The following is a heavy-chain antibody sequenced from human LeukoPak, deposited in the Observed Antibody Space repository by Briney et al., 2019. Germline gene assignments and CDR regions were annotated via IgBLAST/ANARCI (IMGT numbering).Heavy chain of an antibody. V-gene: IGHV1-69*13. J-gene: IGHJ6*04. CDR2: IIPIFGTA. CDR3: ARGSQNLWFGEFHPTRPRKYYYCGMDV. D-gene: IGHD3-10*01. CDR1: GGTFSSYA. Sequence: SVKVSCKASGGTFSSYAISWVRQAPGQGLEWMGGIIPIFGTANYAQKFQGRVTITADESTSTAYMELSSLRSEDTAVYYCARGSQNLWFGEFHPTRPRKYYYCGMDVWGEGTTVTVSS.